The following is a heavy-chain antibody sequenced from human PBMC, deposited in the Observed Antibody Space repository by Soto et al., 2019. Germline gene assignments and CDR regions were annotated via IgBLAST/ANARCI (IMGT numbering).Heavy chain of an antibody. J-gene: IGHJ4*02. D-gene: IGHD2-15*01. CDR2: IYYSGST. Sequence: SETLSLTCTVSGGSISSGGYYWSWIRQHPGKGLEWIGYIYYSGSTYYNPSLKSRVTISVDTSKNQFSLKLSSVTAADTAVYYCARHLGYCSGGSCYRPPYYFDYWGQGTLVTVSS. CDR3: ARHLGYCSGGSCYRPPYYFDY. CDR1: GGSISSGGYY. V-gene: IGHV4-31*03.